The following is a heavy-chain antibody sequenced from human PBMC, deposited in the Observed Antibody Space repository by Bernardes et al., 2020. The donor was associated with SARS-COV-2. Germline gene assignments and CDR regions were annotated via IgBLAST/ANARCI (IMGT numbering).Heavy chain of an antibody. D-gene: IGHD2-15*01. CDR2: INPNDGVT. J-gene: IGHJ4*02. V-gene: IGHV1-2*02. Sequence: ASMKVSCKASGYTFSHYYMHWLRQAPGQGPEWMGCINPNDGVTIFAQKFQGRVTMTRDVSIRTFYMEMSRLKSDDTALYYCARDVLNSRGRYFDCWGQGSLVTVSS. CDR1: GYTFSHYY. CDR3: ARDVLNSRGRYFDC.